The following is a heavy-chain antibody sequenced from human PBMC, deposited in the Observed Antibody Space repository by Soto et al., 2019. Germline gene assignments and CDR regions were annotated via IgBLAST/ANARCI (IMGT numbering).Heavy chain of an antibody. J-gene: IGHJ6*02. CDR2: INHSGST. CDR1: GGSFSGYY. CDR3: ARAQVYYSSGWYKSASYGMDV. Sequence: PSETLSLTCAVYGGSFSGYYWSWIRQPPGKGLEWIGEINHSGSTNYNPSLKSRVTISVDTSKNQFSLKLSSVTAADTAVYYCARAQVYYSSGWYKSASYGMDVWGQGTTVTVS. D-gene: IGHD6-19*01. V-gene: IGHV4-34*01.